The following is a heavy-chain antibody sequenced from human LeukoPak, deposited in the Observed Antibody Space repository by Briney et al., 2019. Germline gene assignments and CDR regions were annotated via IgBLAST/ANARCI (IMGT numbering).Heavy chain of an antibody. Sequence: GSLRLSCAASGFTFSSYGMHWVRQAPGKGLEWVAVISYDGSNKYYADSVKGRFTISRDNFKNTLYLQMNSLRAEDTAVYYCAKGANTYYYYMDVWGKGATVTVSS. CDR3: AKGANTYYYYMDV. V-gene: IGHV3-30*18. J-gene: IGHJ6*03. CDR1: GFTFSSYG. CDR2: ISYDGSNK.